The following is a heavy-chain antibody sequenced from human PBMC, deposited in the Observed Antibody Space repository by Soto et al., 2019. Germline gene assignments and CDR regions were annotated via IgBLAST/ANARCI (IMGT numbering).Heavy chain of an antibody. J-gene: IGHJ6*02. D-gene: IGHD2-2*01. V-gene: IGHV1-69*08. CDR1: GGTFSRYS. Sequence: QVQLVQSGAEVKKPGSSVKVSCKASGGTFSRYSFTWVRQAPGHGLEWMGRIMPGFGIPTYAQEFQGRVTFTADESTSTAYMELTSLRSEDTAVYYCAREDRDRETGLVPAAIDGMDVWGQGTTVIVSS. CDR2: IMPGFGIP. CDR3: AREDRDRETGLVPAAIDGMDV.